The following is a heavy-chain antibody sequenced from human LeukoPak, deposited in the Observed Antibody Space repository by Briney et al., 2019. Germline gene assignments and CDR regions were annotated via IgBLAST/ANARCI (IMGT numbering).Heavy chain of an antibody. CDR2: IRYDGSNK. CDR3: AKDGDYGDYYYYYYMDV. Sequence: GGSLRLSCAASGFTFSSYGMHWVRQAPGKGLEWVAFIRYDGSNKYYADSVKGRFTISRDNSKNTLYLQMNSLRAEDTAVYYCAKDGDYGDYYYYYYMDVWGKGTTVTISS. V-gene: IGHV3-30*02. D-gene: IGHD4-17*01. J-gene: IGHJ6*03. CDR1: GFTFSSYG.